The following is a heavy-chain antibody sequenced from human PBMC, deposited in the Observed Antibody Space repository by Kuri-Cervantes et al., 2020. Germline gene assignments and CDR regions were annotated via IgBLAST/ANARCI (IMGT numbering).Heavy chain of an antibody. CDR1: GFTFSSYA. Sequence: GGSLRLSCAASGFTFSSYAMSWVRQAPGKGLEWVSAISGSGGSTYYADSVKGRFTISRDSSKNTLYLQMNSLRAEDTAVYYCATSGDGYTSGWPNNWFDPWGQGTLVTVSS. J-gene: IGHJ5*02. D-gene: IGHD6-19*01. CDR2: ISGSGGST. V-gene: IGHV3-23*01. CDR3: ATSGDGYTSGWPNNWFDP.